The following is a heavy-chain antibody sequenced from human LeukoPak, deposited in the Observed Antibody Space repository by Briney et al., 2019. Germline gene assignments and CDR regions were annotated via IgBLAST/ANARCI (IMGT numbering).Heavy chain of an antibody. Sequence: GGSLRLSCAAFGFTFNNYAMHWVRQAPGKGLEWVTVISYDGSNKYYADSVKGRFTIFRDNSKNTLYLQMNSLRAEDTAVYYCARDIREGYSGYDSLDYWGQGTLVIVSS. CDR1: GFTFNNYA. D-gene: IGHD5-12*01. V-gene: IGHV3-30*04. J-gene: IGHJ4*02. CDR2: ISYDGSNK. CDR3: ARDIREGYSGYDSLDY.